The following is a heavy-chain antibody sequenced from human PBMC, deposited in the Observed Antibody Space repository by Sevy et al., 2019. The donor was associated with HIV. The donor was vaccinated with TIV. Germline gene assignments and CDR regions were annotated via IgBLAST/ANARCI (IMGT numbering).Heavy chain of an antibody. V-gene: IGHV4-59*08. CDR1: GGSISGYS. CDR2: FYYIGSS. Sequence: SETLSLTCTVSGGSISGYSWTWIRQPPGKGLEWLGYFYYIGSSHYNPSLKSRVTISVDTSKNQFSLNLSSVTAADTAAYYCARLPRTGSYYYMDLWGKGTTVTVSS. CDR3: ARLPRTGSYYYMDL. J-gene: IGHJ6*03. D-gene: IGHD1-1*01.